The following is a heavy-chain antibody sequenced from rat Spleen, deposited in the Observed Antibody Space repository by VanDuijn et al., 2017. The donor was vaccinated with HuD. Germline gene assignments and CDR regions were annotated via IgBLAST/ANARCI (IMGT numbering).Heavy chain of an antibody. CDR1: GFTFSNYY. V-gene: IGHV5-25*01. CDR2: ISTGGGNT. CDR3: ARHADYDGIMDA. J-gene: IGHJ4*01. D-gene: IGHD1-12*02. Sequence: EVQLVESGGGLVQPGRSMKLSCAASGFTFSNYYMAWVRQAPTKGLEWVASISTGGGNTYYRDSVKGRVTITRDNAKSTLYLQMDSLRSEDTATYYGARHADYDGIMDAWGQGASVTVSS.